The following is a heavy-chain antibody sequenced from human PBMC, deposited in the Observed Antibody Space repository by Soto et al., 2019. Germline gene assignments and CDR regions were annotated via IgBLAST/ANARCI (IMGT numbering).Heavy chain of an antibody. Sequence: QVQLQQWGAGLLKPSETLSLTCAVYGGSFSGYYWNCIRQPPGKGLEWIGEINHSGSTNYNPSLKRRITISVDPSKNQFSLKLSSVTAADTAVYYCASCYGRNFDYWGQGTLVTVSS. CDR3: ASCYGRNFDY. V-gene: IGHV4-34*01. CDR1: GGSFSGYY. D-gene: IGHD2-2*01. CDR2: INHSGST. J-gene: IGHJ4*02.